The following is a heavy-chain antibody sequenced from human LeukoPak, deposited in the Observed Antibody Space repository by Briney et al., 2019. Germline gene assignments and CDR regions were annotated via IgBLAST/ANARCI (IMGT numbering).Heavy chain of an antibody. Sequence: PSGTLSLTCAVSGGSISSSNWWSWVRQPPGKGLEWIGEIYHSGSTNYNPSLKSRVTISVDMSKNQFSLKLSSVTAADTAVYYCARTTEGYCSSASCYGFYYYYYMDVWGKGTTVTISS. D-gene: IGHD2-2*01. V-gene: IGHV4-4*02. CDR2: IYHSGST. CDR3: ARTTEGYCSSASCYGFYYYYYMDV. CDR1: GGSISSSNW. J-gene: IGHJ6*03.